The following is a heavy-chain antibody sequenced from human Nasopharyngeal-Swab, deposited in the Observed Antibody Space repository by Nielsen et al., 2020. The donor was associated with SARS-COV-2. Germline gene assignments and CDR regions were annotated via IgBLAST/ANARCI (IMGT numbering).Heavy chain of an antibody. V-gene: IGHV5-10-1*01. CDR1: GYSFSSYG. D-gene: IGHD4-17*01. J-gene: IGHJ4*02. CDR2: IDPSDSYT. CDR3: ARGLGTAVTTAY. Sequence: GGSLRLSCKVSGYSFSSYGISWGRQLPGKGLEWMGRIDPSDSYTNYSPSFQGNVTISAEKSISTAYLQWSSLKASDTAMYYCARGLGTAVTTAYWGQGTLVTVSS.